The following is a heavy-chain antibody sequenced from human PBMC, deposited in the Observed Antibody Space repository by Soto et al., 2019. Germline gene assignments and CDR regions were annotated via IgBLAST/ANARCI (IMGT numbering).Heavy chain of an antibody. CDR2: INPSGDST. V-gene: IGHV1-46*01. CDR1: GYTFTSYY. CDR3: ARSYYDYVWGSYRSAHFDY. J-gene: IGHJ4*02. D-gene: IGHD3-16*02. Sequence: ASVKVSCKASGYTFTSYYMHWVRQAPGQGLEWMGIINPSGDSTSYAQKFQGRVTMTRDTSTSTVYMELSSLRSEDTAVYYCARSYYDYVWGSYRSAHFDYWGQRTLDTVSS.